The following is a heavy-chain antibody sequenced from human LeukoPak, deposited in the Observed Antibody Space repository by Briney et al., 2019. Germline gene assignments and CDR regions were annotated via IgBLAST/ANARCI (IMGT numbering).Heavy chain of an antibody. V-gene: IGHV3-30*01. D-gene: IGHD2-15*01. CDR3: ARDWRWLTYFDY. CDR2: ISYDGSNK. CDR1: GFTFSSYA. J-gene: IGHJ4*02. Sequence: PGRSLRLSCAASGFTFSSYAMHWVRRAPGKGLEWVAVISYDGSNKYYADSVKGRFTISRDNSKNTLYLQMNSLRAEDTAVYYCARDWRWLTYFDYWGQGTLVTVSS.